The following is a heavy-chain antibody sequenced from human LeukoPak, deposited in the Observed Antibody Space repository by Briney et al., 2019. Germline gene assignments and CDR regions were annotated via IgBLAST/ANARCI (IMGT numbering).Heavy chain of an antibody. CDR2: IKSKTDGGTT. CDR3: TTDPTFGIAAAGSRGYYYYMDV. D-gene: IGHD6-13*01. J-gene: IGHJ6*03. CDR1: GFTFSNAW. Sequence: GGSLRLSCAASGFTFSNAWMSWVRQALGKGLEWVGRIKSKTDGGTTDYAAPVKGRFTISRDDSKNTLYLQMNSLKTEDTAVYYCTTDPTFGIAAAGSRGYYYYMDVWGKGTTVTVSS. V-gene: IGHV3-15*01.